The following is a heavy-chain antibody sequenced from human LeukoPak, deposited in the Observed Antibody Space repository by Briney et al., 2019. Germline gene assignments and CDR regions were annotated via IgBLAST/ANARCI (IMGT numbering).Heavy chain of an antibody. CDR2: INTNTGNP. CDR3: ARRYCSSTSCYASYYYYGMDV. J-gene: IGHJ6*02. CDR1: GGTFSSYA. D-gene: IGHD2-2*01. Sequence: ASVKVSCKASGGTFSSYAISWVRQAPGQGLEWMGWINTNTGNPTYAQGFTGRFVFSLDTSVSTAYLQISSLKAEDTAVYYCARRYCSSTSCYASYYYYGMDVWGQGTTVTVSS. V-gene: IGHV7-4-1*02.